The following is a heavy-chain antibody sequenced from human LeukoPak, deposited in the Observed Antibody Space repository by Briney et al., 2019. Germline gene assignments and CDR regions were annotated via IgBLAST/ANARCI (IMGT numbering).Heavy chain of an antibody. J-gene: IGHJ6*02. V-gene: IGHV1-2*02. CDR1: GYTFTGYY. CDR3: ARDPTTPDSGYDGPIVLYGMDV. D-gene: IGHD5-12*01. CDR2: INPNSGGT. Sequence: ASVKVSCKASGYTFTGYYMHWVRQAPGQGLEWMGWINPNSGGTNYAQKFQGRVTMTRDTSISTAYMELSRLRSDDTAVYYCARDPTTPDSGYDGPIVLYGMDVWGQGTTVTVSS.